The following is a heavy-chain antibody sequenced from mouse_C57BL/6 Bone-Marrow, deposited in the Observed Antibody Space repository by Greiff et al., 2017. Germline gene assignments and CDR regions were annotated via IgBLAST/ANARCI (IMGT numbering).Heavy chain of an antibody. J-gene: IGHJ3*01. CDR3: AGCDIGCGCFAY. V-gene: IGHV1-54*01. D-gene: IGHD2-2*01. CDR2: INPGSGGT. CDR1: GYAFTNYW. Sequence: VQLQQSGAELVRPGTSVKVSCKASGYAFTNYWIAWVKQRPGQGLEWIGVINPGSGGTNYNEKFKGKATLTAATSSSTAYMQLRSLTSEDAAVYFCAGCDIGCGCFAYWGQGTLVTVSA.